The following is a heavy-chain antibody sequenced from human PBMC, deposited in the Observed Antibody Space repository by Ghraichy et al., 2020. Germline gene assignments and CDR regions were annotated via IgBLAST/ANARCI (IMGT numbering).Heavy chain of an antibody. D-gene: IGHD6-6*01. CDR1: GGSFSGYY. CDR3: AAGGSSSVRSKGSRLRFDY. V-gene: IGHV4-34*01. CDR2: INHSGST. Sequence: SETLSLTCAVYGGSFSGYYWSWIRQPPGKGLEWIGEINHSGSTNYNPSLKSRVTISVDTSKNQFSLKLSSVTAADKAVYYCAAGGSSSVRSKGSRLRFDYWGQGTLVTVSS. J-gene: IGHJ4*02.